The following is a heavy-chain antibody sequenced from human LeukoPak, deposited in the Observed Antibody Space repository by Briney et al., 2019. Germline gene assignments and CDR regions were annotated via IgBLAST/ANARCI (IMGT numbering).Heavy chain of an antibody. Sequence: TGGILRLSCAASGFTFRTYGMSWVRQAPGKGLEWVSAVSGSGGSTYYADSVKGRFTISRDNAKNSLYLRMNSLRAEDTAVYYCARKGVDYYDSSGPFDYWGQGTLVTVSS. J-gene: IGHJ4*02. V-gene: IGHV3-23*01. CDR3: ARKGVDYYDSSGPFDY. CDR1: GFTFRTYG. CDR2: VSGSGGST. D-gene: IGHD3-22*01.